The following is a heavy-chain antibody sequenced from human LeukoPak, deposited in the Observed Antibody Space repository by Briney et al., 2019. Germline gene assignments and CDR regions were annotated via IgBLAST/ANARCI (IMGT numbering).Heavy chain of an antibody. V-gene: IGHV3-30*02. CDR2: IRYDGTKK. CDR1: GFTFSDYG. J-gene: IGHJ4*02. CDR3: DKGGGRSANGFGC. D-gene: IGHD3-16*01. Sequence: GGSLRLSCVAAGFTFSDYGMHWVRQAPGKGLEWVAFIRYDGTKKYYADSVKGRFTISRDDSKNTVYLQMYSLRPEDTVVYYCDKGGGRSANGFGCWGQEALVTV.